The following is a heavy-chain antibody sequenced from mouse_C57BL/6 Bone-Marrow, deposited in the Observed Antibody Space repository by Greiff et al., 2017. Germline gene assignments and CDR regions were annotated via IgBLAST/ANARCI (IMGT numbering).Heavy chain of an antibody. V-gene: IGHV2-2*01. D-gene: IGHD4-1*02. CDR2: IWSGGST. CDR1: GFSLTSYG. Sequence: QVQLQQSGPGLVQPSQSLSITCTVSGFSLTSYGVHWVRQSPGKGLEWLGVIWSGGSTDYNAAFISRLSISKDNSKSQVFFKMNSLQADYTAIYYCATNWAWFAYWGQGTLVTVSA. J-gene: IGHJ3*01. CDR3: ATNWAWFAY.